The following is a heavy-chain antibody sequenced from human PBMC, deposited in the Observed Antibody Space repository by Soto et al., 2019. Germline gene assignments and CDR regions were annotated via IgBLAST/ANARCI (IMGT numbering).Heavy chain of an antibody. J-gene: IGHJ6*03. D-gene: IGHD4-4*01. V-gene: IGHV3-15*01. CDR3: TTDPSYSNYVPYYYYYMDV. Sequence: GGSLRLSCAASGFTFSNAWMSWVRQAPGKGLEWVGRIKSKTDGGKTDYAAPVKGRFTISRDDSKNTLYLQMNSLKTEDTAVYYCTTDPSYSNYVPYYYYYMDVWGKGTTVTVSS. CDR1: GFTFSNAW. CDR2: IKSKTDGGKT.